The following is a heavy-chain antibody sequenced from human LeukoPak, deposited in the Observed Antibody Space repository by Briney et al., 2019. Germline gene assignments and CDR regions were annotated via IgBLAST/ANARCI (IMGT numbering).Heavy chain of an antibody. Sequence: SETLSLTCAVSGGSISSNNWWSWVRQPPGKGLEWIGEIYHSGSTNYNPSLKSRVTISVDKSENQFSLKLSSVTAADAAVYYCASRIIMTVGNSAFDIWGQGTMVTVSS. V-gene: IGHV4-4*02. CDR3: ASRIIMTVGNSAFDI. D-gene: IGHD3-22*01. CDR1: GGSISSNNW. J-gene: IGHJ3*02. CDR2: IYHSGST.